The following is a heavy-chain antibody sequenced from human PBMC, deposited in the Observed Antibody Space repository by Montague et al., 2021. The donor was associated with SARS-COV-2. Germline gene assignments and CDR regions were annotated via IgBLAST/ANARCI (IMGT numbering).Heavy chain of an antibody. CDR1: GGSIRNYY. Sequence: SETLSLTCNVPGGSIRNYYWSWIRQPAGKGLEWIGRIYSSGSINYNPSLKTQITLSVDTSKNQLSLRLNSVTAADTAVYYCARNPGEYYGMDVWGQGTTVTVSS. J-gene: IGHJ6*02. CDR2: IYSSGSI. CDR3: ARNPGEYYGMDV. D-gene: IGHD3-16*01. V-gene: IGHV4-4*07.